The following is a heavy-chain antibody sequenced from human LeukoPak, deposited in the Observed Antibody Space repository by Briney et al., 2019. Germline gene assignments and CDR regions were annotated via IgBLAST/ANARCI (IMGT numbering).Heavy chain of an antibody. V-gene: IGHV4-39*07. Sequence: PSETLSLTCTVSGGSISSSSYYWGWIRQPPGKGLEWIGSIYYSGSTYYNPSLKSRVTISVDTSKNQFSLKLSSVTAADTAVYYCARVRKKGLHWTQRREESYYFDYWGQGTLVTVSS. CDR3: ARVRKKGLHWTQRREESYYFDY. J-gene: IGHJ4*02. CDR1: GGSISSSSYY. CDR2: IYYSGST. D-gene: IGHD4-11*01.